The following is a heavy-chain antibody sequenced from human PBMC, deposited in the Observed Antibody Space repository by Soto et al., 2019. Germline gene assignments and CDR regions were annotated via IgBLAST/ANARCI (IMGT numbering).Heavy chain of an antibody. CDR2: LSGSGGST. V-gene: IGHV3-23*01. J-gene: IGHJ4*02. Sequence: EVQLLESGGGLVQPGGSLRLSCAASGFTFSSYAMSWVRQAPGKGLEWVSTLSGSGGSTYSTDSVNGRFTISRDNSKNTLYLQMNSLRAEDTAAYYCAKDSTAYSSAYDFDSWGQGTLVTVSS. D-gene: IGHD6-6*01. CDR1: GFTFSSYA. CDR3: AKDSTAYSSAYDFDS.